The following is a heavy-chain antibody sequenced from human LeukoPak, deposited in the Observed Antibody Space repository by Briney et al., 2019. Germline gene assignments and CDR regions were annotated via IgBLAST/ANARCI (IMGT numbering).Heavy chain of an antibody. CDR1: GGSISSGSYY. V-gene: IGHV4-61*02. CDR2: IYTSGST. CDR3: ARDRDGDYQSDGFDP. J-gene: IGHJ5*02. Sequence: SETLSLTCTVSGGSISSGSYYWSWIQQPAGKGLEWIGRIYTSGSTNYNPSLKSRVTISVDTSKNQFSLKLSSVTAADTAVNYCARDRDGDYQSDGFDPWGQGTLVTVSS. D-gene: IGHD4-17*01.